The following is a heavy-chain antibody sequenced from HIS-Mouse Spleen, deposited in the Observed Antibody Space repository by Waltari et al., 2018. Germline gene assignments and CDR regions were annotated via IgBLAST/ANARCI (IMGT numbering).Heavy chain of an antibody. CDR3: AREGGGSGYYVGGWFDP. J-gene: IGHJ5*02. CDR1: GGSISSGGYY. CDR2: SYYSGST. V-gene: IGHV4-31*03. Sequence: QVQLQESGPGLVKPSQTLSLTFTVSGGSISSGGYYWSWIRQHPGQGLEWIGYSYYSGSTYSTPTLKSGVTISVATAKTRFSLKVSSVPAADTAVYYCAREGGGSGYYVGGWFDPWGQGTLVTVSS. D-gene: IGHD3-3*01.